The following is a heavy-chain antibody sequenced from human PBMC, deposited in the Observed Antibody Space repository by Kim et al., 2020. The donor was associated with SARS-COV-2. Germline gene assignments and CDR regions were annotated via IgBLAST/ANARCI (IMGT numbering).Heavy chain of an antibody. Sequence: ADPVKGRFTISRDNSKNALYLQMNSLGAEDTAIYYCAKSLVVVQYYGMDVWGQGTTVTVSS. CDR3: AKSLVVVQYYGMDV. J-gene: IGHJ6*02. V-gene: IGHV3-23*01. D-gene: IGHD2-15*01.